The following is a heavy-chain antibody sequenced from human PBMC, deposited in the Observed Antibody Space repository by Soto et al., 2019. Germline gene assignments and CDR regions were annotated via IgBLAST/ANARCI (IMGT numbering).Heavy chain of an antibody. CDR2: FNWNSVTF. V-gene: IGHV3-9*01. J-gene: IGHJ4*02. Sequence: DVQLVESGGGLVQPGRSLRLSCAASGFTFDDYAMHWVRQAPGKGLEWVSGFNWNSVTFDYADSVKGRFTISRDNAKNSLYLQMVSLRGEYTAFYFCARDHDEDFGYDLDYFDYWGQGTLVPVSS. CDR3: ARDHDEDFGYDLDYFDY. CDR1: GFTFDDYA. D-gene: IGHD5-12*01.